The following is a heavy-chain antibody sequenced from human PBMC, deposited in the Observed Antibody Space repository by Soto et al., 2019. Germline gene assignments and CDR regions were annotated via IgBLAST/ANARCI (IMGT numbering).Heavy chain of an antibody. CDR3: ARIAAAGSGGISS. CDR2: INHSGST. Sequence: PSETLSLTCAVYGGSFSGYYWSWIRQPPGKGLEWIGEINHSGSTNYNPSLKSRVTISVDTSKNQFSLKLSSVTAADTAVYYCARIAAAGSGGISSWGQGTLVTVAS. D-gene: IGHD6-13*01. V-gene: IGHV4-34*01. CDR1: GGSFSGYY. J-gene: IGHJ4*02.